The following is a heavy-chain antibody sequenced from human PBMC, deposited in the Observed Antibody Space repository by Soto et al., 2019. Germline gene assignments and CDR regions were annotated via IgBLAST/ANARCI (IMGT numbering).Heavy chain of an antibody. Sequence: QVQLQESGPGLVKPSETLSLTCTVSGGSISSYYWSWIRQPPGKGLEWIGYIYYSGSTNYNPSLKSRVTISVDTSKNQFSLKLSSVTAADTAVYYCARQGASGRYFDWSGHWFDPWGQGTLVTVSS. CDR2: IYYSGST. CDR3: ARQGASGRYFDWSGHWFDP. D-gene: IGHD3-9*01. J-gene: IGHJ5*02. V-gene: IGHV4-59*08. CDR1: GGSISSYY.